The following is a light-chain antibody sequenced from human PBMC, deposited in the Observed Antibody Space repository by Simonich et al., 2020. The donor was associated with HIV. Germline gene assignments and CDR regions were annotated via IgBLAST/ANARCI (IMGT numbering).Light chain of an antibody. CDR1: QDISNF. J-gene: IGKJ2*01. CDR2: DAS. Sequence: DIQMTQSPSSLSASVGDRVTITCQASQDISNFLNWYQQKPGEAPKFLIYDASYLETGVPSRFSGSGSGTDFTFTISSLQPEDIATYYCQQSYITLPYTFGQGTKLEIK. CDR3: QQSYITLPYT. V-gene: IGKV1-33*01.